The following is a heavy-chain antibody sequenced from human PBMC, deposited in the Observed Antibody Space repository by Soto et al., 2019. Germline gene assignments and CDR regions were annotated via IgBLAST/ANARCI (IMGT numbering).Heavy chain of an antibody. V-gene: IGHV3-23*01. D-gene: IGHD3-22*01. CDR1: GFTFSSYA. CDR2: ISGSGGST. CDR3: AKDVDYYDSSGPRNY. Sequence: QRLSCAASGFTFSSYAMSWVRQAPGKGLEWVSAISGSGGSTYYADSVKGRFTISRDNSKNTLYLQMNSLRAEDTAVYYCAKDVDYYDSSGPRNYWGQGTLVTVSP. J-gene: IGHJ4*02.